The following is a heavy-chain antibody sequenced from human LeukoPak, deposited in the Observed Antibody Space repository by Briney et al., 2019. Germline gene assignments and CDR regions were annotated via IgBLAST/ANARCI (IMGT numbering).Heavy chain of an antibody. CDR3: ARSLSARYRGNTIFGVVNWFDP. J-gene: IGHJ5*02. CDR2: INFSGST. CDR1: GGSFSGYY. Sequence: PSETPSLTCAVYGGSFSGYYCSWIRQPPRQWLAWFGEINFSGSTNYNPSLKSRVTISVDTSKNQFSLKLSSVTAADTAVYYCARSLSARYRGNTIFGVVNWFDPWGQGTLVTVSS. V-gene: IGHV4-34*01. D-gene: IGHD3-3*01.